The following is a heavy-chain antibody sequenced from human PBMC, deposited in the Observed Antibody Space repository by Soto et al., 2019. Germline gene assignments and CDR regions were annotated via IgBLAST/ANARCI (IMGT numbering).Heavy chain of an antibody. J-gene: IGHJ4*02. D-gene: IGHD6-19*01. CDR2: ISYDGSNT. Sequence: ESGGAVVQTGRSLRLSCAASGFTFSKYAMHWVRQAPGKGLEWMALISYDGSNTYYADSVRGRFTISRDNSKNTLYLQMDSLRAEDTAVYFCARDLRDASGWFSPGFWGLGTLVTVSS. CDR1: GFTFSKYA. V-gene: IGHV3-30-3*01. CDR3: ARDLRDASGWFSPGF.